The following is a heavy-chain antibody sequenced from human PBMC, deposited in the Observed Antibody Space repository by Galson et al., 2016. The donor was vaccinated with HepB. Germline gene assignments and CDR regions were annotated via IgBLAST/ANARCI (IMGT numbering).Heavy chain of an antibody. D-gene: IGHD5-12*01. CDR2: IYYRGSI. CDR3: SSYLALPSYEVFDY. V-gene: IGHV4-39*01. CDR1: GGSISSRDYY. J-gene: IGHJ4*02. Sequence: SETLSLTCTVSGGSISSRDYYWGWIRQAPGKGLEWIGSIYYRGSIYHNPSLKSRVTLSVDTSKNQFSLKLNSATAADTAVYYCSSYLALPSYEVFDYWGQGTLVTVSS.